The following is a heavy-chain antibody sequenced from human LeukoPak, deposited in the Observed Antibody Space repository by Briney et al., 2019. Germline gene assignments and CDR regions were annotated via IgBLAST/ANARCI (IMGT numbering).Heavy chain of an antibody. J-gene: IGHJ4*02. CDR3: ARSGAVTTGFDY. CDR1: GSSFTSYW. D-gene: IGHD4-17*01. V-gene: IGHV5-51*01. Sequence: GASLQISCQGSGSSFTSYWIGWVRPLPGKGLEWMGIIYPGDSDTRYSPSFQGQVTISADKSISTAYLQWSSLKASDTAMYYCARSGAVTTGFDYWGQGTPVTVSS. CDR2: IYPGDSDT.